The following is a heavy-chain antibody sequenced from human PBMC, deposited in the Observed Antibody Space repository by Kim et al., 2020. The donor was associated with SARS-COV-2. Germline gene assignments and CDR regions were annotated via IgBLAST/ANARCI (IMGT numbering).Heavy chain of an antibody. CDR3: AREYSSSWYGGHDY. Sequence: AQKFQGRVTMTRDTSISTAYMELSRLRSDDTAVYYCAREYSSSWYGGHDYWGQGTLVTVAS. D-gene: IGHD6-13*01. J-gene: IGHJ4*02. V-gene: IGHV1-2*02.